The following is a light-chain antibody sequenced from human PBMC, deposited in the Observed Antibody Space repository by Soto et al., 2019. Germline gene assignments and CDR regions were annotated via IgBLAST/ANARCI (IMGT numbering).Light chain of an antibody. V-gene: IGKV3-15*01. Sequence: IVMTQSPATLSVSPGERATLSCRASQNVNSNLAWYQQKPGQAPRLLIYGASTRATGVSARFSGSGSGTEFTLTINSLQSEDFADYYCQQYNNWPPVTFGQGTRLELK. CDR1: QNVNSN. CDR2: GAS. J-gene: IGKJ5*01. CDR3: QQYNNWPPVT.